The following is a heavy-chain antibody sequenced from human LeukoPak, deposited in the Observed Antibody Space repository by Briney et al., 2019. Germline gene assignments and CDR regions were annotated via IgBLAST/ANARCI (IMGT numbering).Heavy chain of an antibody. D-gene: IGHD6-19*01. V-gene: IGHV3-33*01. CDR1: GFIFSNYG. Sequence: SGGSLRLSCEASGFIFSNYGMHWVRQAPGKGLEWLALIWYEGQTEFCADSVKGRFTISRDNSGNTLFLHMTNLRVEDTAVYYCAREWGRIAVAGGPGYWGQGALVTVSS. CDR3: AREWGRIAVAGGPGY. CDR2: IWYEGQTE. J-gene: IGHJ4*02.